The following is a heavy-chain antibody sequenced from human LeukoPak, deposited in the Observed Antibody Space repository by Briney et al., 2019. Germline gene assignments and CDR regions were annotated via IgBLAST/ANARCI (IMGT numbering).Heavy chain of an antibody. J-gene: IGHJ4*02. D-gene: IGHD6-19*01. CDR3: ARGSEYSSGWLSDY. V-gene: IGHV3-48*02. CDR1: GFTFDDYA. CDR2: ISSSSSTI. Sequence: GGSLRLSCAASGFTFDDYAMHWVRQAPGKGLEWVSYISSSSSTIYYADSVKGRFTISRDNAKNSLYLQMNSLRDEDTAVYYCARGSEYSSGWLSDYWGQGTLVTVSS.